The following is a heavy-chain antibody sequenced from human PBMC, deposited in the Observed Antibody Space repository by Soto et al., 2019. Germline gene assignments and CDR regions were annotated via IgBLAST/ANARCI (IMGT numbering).Heavy chain of an antibody. CDR3: VRDSLVPAAADFFYGMDV. D-gene: IGHD2-2*01. CDR2: IIPIFRTP. J-gene: IGHJ6*02. Sequence: QVQLVQSGAEVKKPGSSVKVSCKASGGDFSTYAISWVRQAPGQGPEWVGGIIPIFRTPTYAQKFQGRVTISADDSTTTAYMELNGLRSDDTAIYYCVRDSLVPAAADFFYGMDVWGQGTTVTVSS. V-gene: IGHV1-69*01. CDR1: GGDFSTYA.